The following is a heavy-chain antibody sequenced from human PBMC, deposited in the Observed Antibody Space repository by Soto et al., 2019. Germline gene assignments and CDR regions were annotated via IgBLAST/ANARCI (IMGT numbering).Heavy chain of an antibody. CDR1: GYTFFTYD. CDR3: ASHPGPTKSEIWFDP. CDR2: ISTYSGDT. V-gene: IGHV1-18*01. Sequence: QVHLVQSGVEVKTPGASVKVSCQASGYTFFTYDISWVRQAPGQGLEWMGWISTYSGDTKYAQKFQGRVTMTTDTSTTTASLKLGTLRSADTAEYYGASHPGPTKSEIWFDPWGQGTLVTVSS. J-gene: IGHJ5*02. D-gene: IGHD5-12*01.